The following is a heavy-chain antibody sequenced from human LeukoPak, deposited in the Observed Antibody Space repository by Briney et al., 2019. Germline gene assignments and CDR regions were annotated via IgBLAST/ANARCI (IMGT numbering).Heavy chain of an antibody. Sequence: GGSLRLSCAASGIIFSNYWMHWVRQAPGKGLGWVSRINRDGSSTSYADSVKGRFTISRDNAKNTLYLQMNSLRAEDTAVYYCARGGGYSYGSFDYWGQGTLVTVSS. D-gene: IGHD5-18*01. CDR3: ARGGGYSYGSFDY. CDR1: GIIFSNYW. V-gene: IGHV3-74*01. CDR2: INRDGSST. J-gene: IGHJ4*02.